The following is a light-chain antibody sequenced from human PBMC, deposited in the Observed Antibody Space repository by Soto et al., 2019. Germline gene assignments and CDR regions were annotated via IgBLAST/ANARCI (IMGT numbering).Light chain of an antibody. Sequence: QSALTQPASVSGSPGQSITISCTGTSSDVGGYNYVSWYQQHPGKAPKLMIYDVSYRPSGVSNRFSGPKSGNTASLTISGLQADDEADYYCSSYTSSSTVVFGGGTKVTVL. J-gene: IGLJ3*02. CDR2: DVS. CDR3: SSYTSSSTVV. CDR1: SSDVGGYNY. V-gene: IGLV2-14*03.